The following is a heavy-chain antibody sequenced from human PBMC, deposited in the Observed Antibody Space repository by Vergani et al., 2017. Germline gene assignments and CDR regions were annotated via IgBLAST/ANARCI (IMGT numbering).Heavy chain of an antibody. V-gene: IGHV3-9*01. CDR3: AKDGGATIGVRGYFDY. CDR2: ISWNSGSI. Sequence: EVQLVESGGGLVKPGGSLRLSCAASGFTFDDYAMHWVRQAPGKGLEWVSGISWNSGSIGYADSVKGRFTISRDNAKNSLYLQMNSLRAEDTALYYCAKDGGATIGVRGYFDYWGQGTLVTVSS. CDR1: GFTFDDYA. J-gene: IGHJ4*02. D-gene: IGHD5-12*01.